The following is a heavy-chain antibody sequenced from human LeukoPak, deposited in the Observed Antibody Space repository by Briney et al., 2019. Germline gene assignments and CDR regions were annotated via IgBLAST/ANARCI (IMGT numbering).Heavy chain of an antibody. V-gene: IGHV1-18*01. Sequence: GASVKVSCKASGYTFTSYGISWVRQAPGQGLEWMGWISAYNGNTNYGQKLQGRVTMTTDTSTSTAYMELRSLRSDDTAVYYCARGSRYCSGGSCRLLTDYWGQGTLVTVSS. CDR2: ISAYNGNT. CDR1: GYTFTSYG. CDR3: ARGSRYCSGGSCRLLTDY. J-gene: IGHJ4*02. D-gene: IGHD2-15*01.